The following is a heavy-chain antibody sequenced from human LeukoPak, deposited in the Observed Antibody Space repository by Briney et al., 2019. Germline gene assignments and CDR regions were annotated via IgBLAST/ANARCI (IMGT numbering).Heavy chain of an antibody. D-gene: IGHD5-18*01. CDR1: GYTFADYS. CDR3: ATDTAMAKIFDY. V-gene: IGHV1-2*02. Sequence: ASVKVSCKASGYTFADYSIHWVRQAPGQGLEWMGWINPNSGGTNYAQKFQGRVTMTRDTSISTAYMELSRLRSDDTAVYYCATDTAMAKIFDYWGQGTLVTVSS. J-gene: IGHJ4*02. CDR2: INPNSGGT.